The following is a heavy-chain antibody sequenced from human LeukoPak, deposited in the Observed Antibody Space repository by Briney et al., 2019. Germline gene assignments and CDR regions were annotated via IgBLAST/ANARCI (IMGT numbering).Heavy chain of an antibody. CDR2: ITRVGTYK. CDR1: GFTFSDFA. Sequence: PGGSLRLSCAASGFTFSDFAMSWVRQAPGKGLEWVSYITRVGTYKYYVESVQGRFTISRDNHKDLLYLQLNSLRGDDTGIYYCTRDRNAFVDADAFDIWGQGTMLTVSS. D-gene: IGHD2-2*01. J-gene: IGHJ3*02. V-gene: IGHV3-7*01. CDR3: TRDRNAFVDADAFDI.